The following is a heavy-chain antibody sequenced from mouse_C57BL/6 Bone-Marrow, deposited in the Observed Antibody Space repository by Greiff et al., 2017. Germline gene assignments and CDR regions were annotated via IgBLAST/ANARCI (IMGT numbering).Heavy chain of an antibody. CDR3: ARGYGNYWYFEV. D-gene: IGHD2-1*01. CDR2: LSDGGSYT. Sequence: DVMLVESGGGLVKPGGSLKLSCAASGFTFSSYAMSWVRQTPEKRLEWVATLSDGGSYTYYPDNVKGRFTISRDNAKNNLYLQMSHLKSEDTAMYYCARGYGNYWYFEVWGTGTTVTVSS. J-gene: IGHJ1*03. CDR1: GFTFSSYA. V-gene: IGHV5-4*03.